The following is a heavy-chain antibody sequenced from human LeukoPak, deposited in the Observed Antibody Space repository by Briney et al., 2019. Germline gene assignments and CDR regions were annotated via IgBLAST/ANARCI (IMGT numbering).Heavy chain of an antibody. CDR3: AKEGGGNIPSAFDI. CDR2: LSNNGGTT. J-gene: IGHJ3*02. D-gene: IGHD2/OR15-2a*01. V-gene: IGHV3-64*02. Sequence: RSGGSLRLSCAASGFTFSNYFMFWVRQAPGKGLEYVSGLSNNGGTTYYAASVKGRFTISRDNSDNTLYLQMGSLRTEDMAVYYCAKEGGGNIPSAFDIWGQGTMVTVSS. CDR1: GFTFSNYF.